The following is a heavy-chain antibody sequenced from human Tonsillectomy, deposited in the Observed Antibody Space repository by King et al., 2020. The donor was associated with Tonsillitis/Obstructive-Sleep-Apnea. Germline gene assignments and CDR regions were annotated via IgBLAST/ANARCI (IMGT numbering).Heavy chain of an antibody. CDR2: ISGSGDNT. CDR1: GFTFSTYA. Sequence: VQLVESGGGLVQPGGSLRLSCAVSGFTFSTYAMSWVRQAPGKGLEWVSGISGSGDNTFYADSVKGRFTISRDNSKNTVFLQMNSLRAEDTAVYYCAKDVCSSSSCYFRDCWRQGTLVTVSS. V-gene: IGHV3-23*04. D-gene: IGHD2-2*01. CDR3: AKDVCSSSSCYFRDC. J-gene: IGHJ4*02.